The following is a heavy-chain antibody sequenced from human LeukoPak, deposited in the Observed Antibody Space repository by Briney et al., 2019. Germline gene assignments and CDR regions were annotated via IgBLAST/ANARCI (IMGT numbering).Heavy chain of an antibody. CDR1: GFTVSSKY. D-gene: IGHD3-10*01. CDR2: IFNGGST. J-gene: IGHJ4*02. Sequence: QPGGSLRLSCAASGFTVSSKYMSWVRQAPGKGLEWVSVIFNGGSTYYADSVKGRFTISTDNSKNMLYLQMNSLRAEDTAVYYCARGLFASGSYYNFFGYWAQGTLVTVSS. CDR3: ARGLFASGSYYNFFGY. V-gene: IGHV3-66*01.